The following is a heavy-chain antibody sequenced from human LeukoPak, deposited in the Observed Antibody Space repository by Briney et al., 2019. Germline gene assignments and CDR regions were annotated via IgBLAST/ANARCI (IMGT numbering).Heavy chain of an antibody. CDR1: GGSITSYY. Sequence: PSETLSLTCTVSGGSITSYYWSWIRQPAGKGLEWIGRIYSSGSTNYNPSLKSRVTMSVDTSKNQFSLKPTSVTAADTAVYYCARHDSNGYYGYYYYMDVWGKGTTVTVSS. CDR3: ARHDSNGYYGYYYYMDV. V-gene: IGHV4-4*07. D-gene: IGHD3-22*01. J-gene: IGHJ6*03. CDR2: IYSSGST.